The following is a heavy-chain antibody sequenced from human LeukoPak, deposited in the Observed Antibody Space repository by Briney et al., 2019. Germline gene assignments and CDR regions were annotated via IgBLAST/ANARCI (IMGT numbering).Heavy chain of an antibody. CDR2: FDPEDGET. D-gene: IGHD1-26*01. CDR1: GYTVTDLS. J-gene: IGHJ4*02. Sequence: GASVKVSCKVSGYTVTDLSMHWVRQAPGKGLEWMGGFDPEDGETIYAQKFQGRVTMTEDTSTDTAYMELSSLRSEDTSVYYCATREWELLGFDYWGQGTLVTVSS. V-gene: IGHV1-24*01. CDR3: ATREWELLGFDY.